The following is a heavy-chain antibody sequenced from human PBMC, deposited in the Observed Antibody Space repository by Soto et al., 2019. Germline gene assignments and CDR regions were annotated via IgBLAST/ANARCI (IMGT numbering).Heavy chain of an antibody. J-gene: IGHJ3*02. CDR1: GGSISSSNW. V-gene: IGHV4-4*02. CDR3: ARVSGNAAFDI. CDR2: IYHSGST. Sequence: QVQLQESGPGLVKPSGTLSLTCAVSGGSISSSNWWSWVRQPPGKGLEWIGEIYHSGSTNYNPSLKSRVTITVYKSKNQFSLKLRSVTAADTALYYCARVSGNAAFDIWGQGTMVTVSS.